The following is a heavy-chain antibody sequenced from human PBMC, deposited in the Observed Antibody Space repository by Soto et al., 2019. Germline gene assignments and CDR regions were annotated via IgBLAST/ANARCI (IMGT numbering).Heavy chain of an antibody. D-gene: IGHD2-21*02. Sequence: KTSETLSLTCSVSGGSVNSDSYYWSWIRQSPGKGLAWIGSIYHSGSTYYNPSLKSRVTISVDTSKNQFSLKLSSVTAADTAVYYCARDMVVVTAINYYYYGMDVWGQGTTVTVSS. J-gene: IGHJ6*02. CDR1: GGSVNSDSYY. CDR3: ARDMVVVTAINYYYYGMDV. CDR2: IYHSGST. V-gene: IGHV4-39*07.